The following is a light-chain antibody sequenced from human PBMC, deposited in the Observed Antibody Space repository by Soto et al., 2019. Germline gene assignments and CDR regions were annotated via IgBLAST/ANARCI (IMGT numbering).Light chain of an antibody. Sequence: QSALTQPASVSGSPGQSITISCTGTSSDVGGYNYASWYQQHPGKAPKLMIYDVNDRPSGVSNRFSGSKSGSTASLTISGLQAEDEADYYCSSYTSSASLVFGGGTKLTVL. CDR1: SSDVGGYNY. CDR2: DVN. V-gene: IGLV2-14*01. J-gene: IGLJ2*01. CDR3: SSYTSSASLV.